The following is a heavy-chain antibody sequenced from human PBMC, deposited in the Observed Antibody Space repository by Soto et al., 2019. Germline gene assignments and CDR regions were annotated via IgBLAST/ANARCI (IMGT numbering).Heavy chain of an antibody. CDR2: IDPSDSYI. Sequence: GQSLKLACKGYGYSFTSSWITWVRQMPGKGLEWMGRIDPSDSYINYMTSFQGHVIFSADKSISTAYLQWSSLKASDTAIYYCARHEPLKSGTSSNWGQGTLVTVSS. J-gene: IGHJ4*01. CDR3: ARHEPLKSGTSSN. D-gene: IGHD2-2*01. CDR1: GYSFTSSW. V-gene: IGHV5-10-1*01.